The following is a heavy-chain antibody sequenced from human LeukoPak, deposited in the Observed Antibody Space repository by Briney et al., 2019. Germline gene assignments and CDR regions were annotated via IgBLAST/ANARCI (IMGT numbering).Heavy chain of an antibody. Sequence: PSETLSPTCTVSGGSISSYYWSWIRQPPGKGLEWIGYIYYSGSTNYNPSLKSRVTISVDTSKNQFSLKLSSVTAADTAVYYCARVSADWNYKAFYFDYWGQGTLVTVSS. J-gene: IGHJ4*02. V-gene: IGHV4-59*01. CDR1: GGSISSYY. CDR3: ARVSADWNYKAFYFDY. D-gene: IGHD1-7*01. CDR2: IYYSGST.